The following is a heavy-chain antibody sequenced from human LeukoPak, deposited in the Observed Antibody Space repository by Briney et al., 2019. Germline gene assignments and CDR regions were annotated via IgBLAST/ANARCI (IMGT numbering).Heavy chain of an antibody. CDR3: TVVPAARWGIDAFDI. CDR1: GFIFSSYG. J-gene: IGHJ3*02. Sequence: GGSLRLSCAASGFIFSSYGMHWVRQAPGKGLEWVAFIRYDGSNKYYADSVKGRFTISRDNSKNTLYLQMNSLRAEDTAVYYCTVVPAARWGIDAFDIWGQGTMVTVSS. D-gene: IGHD2-2*01. CDR2: IRYDGSNK. V-gene: IGHV3-30*02.